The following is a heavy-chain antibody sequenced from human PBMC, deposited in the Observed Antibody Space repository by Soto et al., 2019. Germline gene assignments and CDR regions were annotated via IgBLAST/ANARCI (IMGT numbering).Heavy chain of an antibody. V-gene: IGHV4-59*12. J-gene: IGHJ4*02. D-gene: IGHD6-13*01. CDR3: ARARSSSPHYFDY. Sequence: SETLSLTCTVSGVSISSYCWSWIRQPPGKGLEWIGYIYYSGSTNYNPSLKSRVTISVDKSKNQFSLKLSSVTAADTAVYYCARARSSSPHYFDYWGQGTLVTVSS. CDR1: GVSISSYC. CDR2: IYYSGST.